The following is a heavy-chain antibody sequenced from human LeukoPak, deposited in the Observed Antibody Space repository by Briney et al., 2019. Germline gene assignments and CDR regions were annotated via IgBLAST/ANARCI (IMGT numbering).Heavy chain of an antibody. CDR1: GGTFSSYA. Sequence: GSSVKVSCKASGGTFSSYAISWVRQAPGQGLEWMGGIIPIFGTANYAQKFQGRVTITADESTSTAYMELSSLRSEDTAVYYCARARGCSGGSCYSELAYYYYGMDVWGQGTTVTVSS. D-gene: IGHD2-15*01. CDR2: IIPIFGTA. CDR3: ARARGCSGGSCYSELAYYYYGMDV. J-gene: IGHJ6*02. V-gene: IGHV1-69*01.